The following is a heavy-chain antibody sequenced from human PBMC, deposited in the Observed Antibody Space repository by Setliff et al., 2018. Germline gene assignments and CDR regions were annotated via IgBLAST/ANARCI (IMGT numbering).Heavy chain of an antibody. V-gene: IGHV1-46*01. J-gene: IGHJ4*02. D-gene: IGHD3-3*01. CDR3: ARESTAKNFWGEYSDY. Sequence: EASVKVSCKASGYTFTTYYMHWVRQAPGQGLEWVGVINPSDGSTTYAQKFQGRVKMTRDTSTNTVYMQLSSLRSEDTAVYYCARESTAKNFWGEYSDYWGQGTLVTVSS. CDR2: INPSDGST. CDR1: GYTFTTYY.